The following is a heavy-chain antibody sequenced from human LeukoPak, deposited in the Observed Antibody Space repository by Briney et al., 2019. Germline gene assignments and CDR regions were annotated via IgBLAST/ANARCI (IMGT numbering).Heavy chain of an antibody. CDR1: GGSFSGYY. CDR3: ARAPGYSSSWKAFDI. D-gene: IGHD6-13*01. V-gene: IGHV4-34*01. J-gene: IGHJ3*02. Sequence: SETLSLTCAVYGGSFSGYYWSWIRQPPGRGLEWIGEINHSGSTNYNPSLKSRVTISVDTSKNQFSLKLSSVTAADTAVYYCARAPGYSSSWKAFDIWGQGTMVTVSS. CDR2: INHSGST.